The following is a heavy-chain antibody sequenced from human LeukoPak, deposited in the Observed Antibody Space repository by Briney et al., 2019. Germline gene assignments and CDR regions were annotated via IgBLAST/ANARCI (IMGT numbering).Heavy chain of an antibody. CDR1: GGSISSHY. D-gene: IGHD3-10*01. CDR2: IYYSGST. Sequence: PSETLSLACTVSGGSISSHYWSWIRQPPGKGLEWIGYIYYSGSTNYNPSLKSRVTISVDTSKNQFSLKLSSVTAADTAVYYCARGVFHYGSGRADYYYYMDVWGKGTTVTVSS. CDR3: ARGVFHYGSGRADYYYYMDV. J-gene: IGHJ6*03. V-gene: IGHV4-59*11.